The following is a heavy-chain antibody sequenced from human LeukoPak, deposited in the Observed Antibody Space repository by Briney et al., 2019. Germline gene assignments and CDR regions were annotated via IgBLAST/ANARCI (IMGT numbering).Heavy chain of an antibody. CDR3: ARAGTSGWQPFDY. J-gene: IGHJ4*02. V-gene: IGHV1-18*01. CDR2: ISVYNGDT. CDR1: GYTFSNYG. D-gene: IGHD6-19*01. Sequence: ASVKVSCKASGYTFSNYGITWVRQAPGQGLEWMGWISVYNGDTNYAQKVQSRVTMTTDTSKTTAYMELRSLKTDDTAVYAGARAGTSGWQPFDYWGQGTLVTVSS.